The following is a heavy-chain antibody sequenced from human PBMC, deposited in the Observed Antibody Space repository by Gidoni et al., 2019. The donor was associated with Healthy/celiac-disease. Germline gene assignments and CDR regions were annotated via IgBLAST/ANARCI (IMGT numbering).Heavy chain of an antibody. CDR1: GFTFSSYA. CDR2: ISSNGGST. J-gene: IGHJ4*02. Sequence: EVQLVESGGGLVQPGGSLRRSCSAPGFTFSSYAMHWVRQAPGKGLEYVSAISSNGGSTYYADTVKGRFTISRDNSKNTLYLQMSSLRAEDTAVYYCVKGGQQLAFDYWGQGTLVTVSS. D-gene: IGHD6-13*01. V-gene: IGHV3-64D*09. CDR3: VKGGQQLAFDY.